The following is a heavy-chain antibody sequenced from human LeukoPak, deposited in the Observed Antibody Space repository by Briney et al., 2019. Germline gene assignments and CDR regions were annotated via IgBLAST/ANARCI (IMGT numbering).Heavy chain of an antibody. D-gene: IGHD1-26*01. Sequence: GGSLRLSCAASGFTFDDFAIHWVCQAPGRGLEWVSLINEDGRSTYYADSVKGRFTISRDNSKNSLYLQMNSLRTEDTALYYCAKGDRSGSYYNWFESWGPGTPVTVSS. CDR2: INEDGRST. V-gene: IGHV3-43*02. CDR1: GFTFDDFA. CDR3: AKGDRSGSYYNWFES. J-gene: IGHJ5*01.